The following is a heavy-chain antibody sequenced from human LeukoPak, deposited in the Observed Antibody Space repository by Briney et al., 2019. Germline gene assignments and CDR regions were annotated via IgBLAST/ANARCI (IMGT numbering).Heavy chain of an antibody. CDR1: GFTFSNYW. Sequence: PGGTLRLSCAASGFTFSNYWLTWVRQAPGPGLEWVANIKQDGSEKHYVDSVNGRFTISRDNAKNSLYLQMNSLGAEDTAVYYCARDRQIAYWGQGTLVTVSS. CDR3: ARDRQIAY. V-gene: IGHV3-7*01. CDR2: IKQDGSEK. J-gene: IGHJ4*02.